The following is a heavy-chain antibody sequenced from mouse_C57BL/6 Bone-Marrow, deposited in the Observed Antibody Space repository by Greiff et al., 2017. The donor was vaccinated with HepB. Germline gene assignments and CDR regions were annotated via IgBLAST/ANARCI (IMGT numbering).Heavy chain of an antibody. D-gene: IGHD4-1*02. Sequence: EVQVVESGGDLVKPGGSLKLSCAASGFTFSSYGMSWVRQTPDKRLEWVATISSGGSYTYYPDSVKGRFTISRDNAKNTLYLQMSSLKSEDTAMYYCATTGGTAYWGQGTLVTVSA. V-gene: IGHV5-6*01. J-gene: IGHJ3*01. CDR2: ISSGGSYT. CDR1: GFTFSSYG. CDR3: ATTGGTAY.